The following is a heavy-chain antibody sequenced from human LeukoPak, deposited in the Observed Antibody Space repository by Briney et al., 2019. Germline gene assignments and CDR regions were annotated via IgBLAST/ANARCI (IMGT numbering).Heavy chain of an antibody. CDR1: GFSFISYG. Sequence: GGSLRLSCAASGFSFISYGMHWVRQAPGKGLEWVGVISDDGRSKDYADSVEGRFTISRDNSKDTLYLQINSLRVEDTAVYFCAKLGYYDFWSNYLVFDNWGQGTLVTVSS. D-gene: IGHD3-3*01. V-gene: IGHV3-30*18. J-gene: IGHJ4*02. CDR3: AKLGYYDFWSNYLVFDN. CDR2: ISDDGRSK.